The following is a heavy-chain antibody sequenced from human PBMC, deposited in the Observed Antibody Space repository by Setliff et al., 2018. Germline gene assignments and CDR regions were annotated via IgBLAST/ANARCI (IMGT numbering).Heavy chain of an antibody. V-gene: IGHV4-39*07. CDR2: VYYSGNT. Sequence: PSETLSLTCTVSGGSISSGDYYWSWIRQPPGKGLEWIGCVYYSGNTYYNPSLKSRVTISMDTSKNQFSLKVSSVTAADTAVYYCARSFSRREKFLLDYWGQGALVTVSS. J-gene: IGHJ4*02. CDR1: GGSISSGDYY. CDR3: ARSFSRREKFLLDY.